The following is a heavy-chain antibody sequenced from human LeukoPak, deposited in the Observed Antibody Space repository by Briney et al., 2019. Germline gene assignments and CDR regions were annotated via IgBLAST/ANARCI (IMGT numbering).Heavy chain of an antibody. CDR2: IYYSGST. D-gene: IGHD6-19*01. Sequence: SETLSLTCTVSGGSISSSSYYWGWIRQPPGKGLEWIGSIYYSGSTYYNPSLKSQVTISVDTSKNQFSLKLSSVTAADTAVYYCARSSGWYNIFDYWGQGTLVTVSS. CDR3: ARSSGWYNIFDY. J-gene: IGHJ4*02. V-gene: IGHV4-39*07. CDR1: GGSISSSSYY.